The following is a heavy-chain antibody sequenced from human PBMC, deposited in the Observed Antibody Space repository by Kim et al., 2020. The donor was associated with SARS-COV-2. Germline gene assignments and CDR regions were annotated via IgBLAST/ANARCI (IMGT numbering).Heavy chain of an antibody. CDR1: GFTFSSYA. Sequence: GGSLRLSCAASGFTFSSYAMSWVRQAPGKGLEWVSAISGSGGSTYYADSVKGRFTISRDNSKNTLYLQMNSLRAEDTAVYYCAKDQRAYDILTGYDSWGQGTLVTVSS. CDR2: ISGSGGST. V-gene: IGHV3-23*01. CDR3: AKDQRAYDILTGYDS. J-gene: IGHJ4*02. D-gene: IGHD3-9*01.